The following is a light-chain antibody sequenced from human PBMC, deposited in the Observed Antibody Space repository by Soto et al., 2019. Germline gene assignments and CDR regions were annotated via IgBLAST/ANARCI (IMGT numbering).Light chain of an antibody. V-gene: IGLV2-11*01. J-gene: IGLJ1*01. CDR2: DVT. CDR1: SSDVGGYNY. Sequence: QSALTQPPSVSGSPGQSVTISCSGTSSDVGGYNYVSWYQQYPGRAPKIMIYDVTNRPSGVPDRFSGSKSGNTASLTISWLQADDDADYYCCSYAGGGYVFGIGTKLTVL. CDR3: CSYAGGGYV.